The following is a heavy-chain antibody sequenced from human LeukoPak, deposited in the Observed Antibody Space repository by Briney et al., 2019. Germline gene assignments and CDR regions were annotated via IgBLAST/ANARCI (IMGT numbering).Heavy chain of an antibody. CDR2: ISTKTGDS. J-gene: IGHJ3*02. Sequence: ASVKVSCKASGYTFSSYVLSWVRQAPGQGLEWMGRISTKTGDSVYAQKLQGRVSMTRDTSTRAAYMELTSLRFDDTAVYYCARDEFYGSGSSGDDGLDIWGQGTMVSV. CDR1: GYTFSSYV. V-gene: IGHV1-18*01. D-gene: IGHD3-10*01. CDR3: ARDEFYGSGSSGDDGLDI.